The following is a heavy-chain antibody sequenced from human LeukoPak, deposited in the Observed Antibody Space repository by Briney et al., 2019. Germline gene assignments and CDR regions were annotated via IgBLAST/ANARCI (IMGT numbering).Heavy chain of an antibody. CDR2: INWNGGST. J-gene: IGHJ3*02. CDR3: ARDWHSGSYHDAFDI. D-gene: IGHD1-26*01. CDR1: GCTFDAYG. V-gene: IGHV3-20*04. Sequence: GGSLRLSCAASGCTFDAYGMSWVRKAPGKGLEWVSGINWNGGSTGYADSVKGRFTISRDNAKNSLYLQMNSLRAEDTALYYCARDWHSGSYHDAFDIWGQGTMVTVSS.